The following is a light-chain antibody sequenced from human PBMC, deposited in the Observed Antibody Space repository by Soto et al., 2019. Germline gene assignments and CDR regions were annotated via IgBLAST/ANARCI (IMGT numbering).Light chain of an antibody. Sequence: EIVLTQSPATLSLSPGESATLSCRSSQSLNHFLVWYQQKPGQAPRLLISNASQRATGIPARFSGSGSGTDVTLTISDLEPEDAAVYVGQQRSKWPVSFGGGTKVQSK. CDR1: QSLNHF. V-gene: IGKV3-11*01. CDR2: NAS. CDR3: QQRSKWPVS. J-gene: IGKJ4*01.